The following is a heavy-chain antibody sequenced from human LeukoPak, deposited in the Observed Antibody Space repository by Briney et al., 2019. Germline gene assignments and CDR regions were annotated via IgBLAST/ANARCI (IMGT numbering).Heavy chain of an antibody. CDR3: VREYTSSSGRAFDY. Sequence: PGGSLRLSCAASGFTFSSYWMHWVRQAPGKGLVWVSRINSDGNITTYADSVKGRFTISRDNAKNTLHLQMNSLRAEDTAVYYCVREYTSSSGRAFDYWGQGTLVTVSS. CDR1: GFTFSSYW. J-gene: IGHJ4*02. D-gene: IGHD6-6*01. V-gene: IGHV3-74*01. CDR2: INSDGNIT.